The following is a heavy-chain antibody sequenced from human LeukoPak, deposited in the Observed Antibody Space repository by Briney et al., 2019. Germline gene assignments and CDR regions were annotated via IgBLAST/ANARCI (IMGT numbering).Heavy chain of an antibody. D-gene: IGHD1-14*01. Sequence: PGGSLRLSCTASGFTFSSYGMHWVLQAPGKGREWVAVISYDGSNKYYADSVKGRFTMSRDNSKNTLYLQMNSLRPEDTAVYYCAKDRLYVKDGTGSYYMDVWGKGTTVTVSS. CDR2: ISYDGSNK. V-gene: IGHV3-30*18. CDR3: AKDRLYVKDGTGSYYMDV. CDR1: GFTFSSYG. J-gene: IGHJ6*03.